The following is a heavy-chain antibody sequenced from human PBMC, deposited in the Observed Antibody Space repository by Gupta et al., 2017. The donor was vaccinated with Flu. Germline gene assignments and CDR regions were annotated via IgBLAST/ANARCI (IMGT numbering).Heavy chain of an antibody. CDR1: GSTFTDYY. J-gene: IGHJ4*02. CDR2: INPNSGAT. CDR3: ARDHCGDSRCYSDY. D-gene: IGHD2-21*01. Sequence: QVRLVQSGAEVKKPGASVKVSCRASGSTFTDYYMHWVRQAPGQGLEWMGWINPNSGATNYAPKFQDRVTLTRDTSISTAYMELSRLRSDDTAVYYCARDHCGDSRCYSDYWGQGTLVTVSS. V-gene: IGHV1-2*02.